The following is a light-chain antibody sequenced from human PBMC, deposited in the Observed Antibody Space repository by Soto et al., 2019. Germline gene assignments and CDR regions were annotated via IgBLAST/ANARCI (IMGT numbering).Light chain of an antibody. CDR3: QHLNNYPPFT. J-gene: IGKJ3*01. Sequence: IQLTQSPSSLSASVGDRVSITCRASQDIKTYLAWYQQKQGKAPKLLISGTFTLQSGVPSRFNGSGSGTDFTLTIIRLQPEAFATYYCQHLNNYPPFTFGPGTKVHLE. CDR1: QDIKTY. V-gene: IGKV1-9*01. CDR2: GTF.